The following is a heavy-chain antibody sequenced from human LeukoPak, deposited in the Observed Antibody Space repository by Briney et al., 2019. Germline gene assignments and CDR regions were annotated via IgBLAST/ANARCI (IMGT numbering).Heavy chain of an antibody. Sequence: GASVKVSYKASGYTFTSCYMHWVRQATGQGLEWMGIINPSGGSTSYAQKFQGRVTMTRDMSTSTVYMELSSLRSEDTAVYYCARDIWEMATRPRGPGWGYYYYYMDVWGKGTTVTVSS. CDR3: ARDIWEMATRPRGPGWGYYYYYMDV. CDR1: GYTFTSCY. J-gene: IGHJ6*03. CDR2: INPSGGST. D-gene: IGHD5-24*01. V-gene: IGHV1-46*01.